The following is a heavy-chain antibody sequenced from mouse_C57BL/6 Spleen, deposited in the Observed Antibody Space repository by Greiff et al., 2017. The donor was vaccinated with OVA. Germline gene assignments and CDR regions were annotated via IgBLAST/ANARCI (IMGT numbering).Heavy chain of an antibody. J-gene: IGHJ3*01. D-gene: IGHD6-1*01. CDR3: ARDGAARAWFAY. Sequence: EVKLMESGGGLVKPGGSLKLSCAASGFTFSSYAMSWVRQTPEKRLEWVATISDGGSYTYYPDNVKGRFTISRDNAKNNLYLQMSHLKSEDTAMYYCARDGAARAWFAYWGQGTLVTVSA. V-gene: IGHV5-4*01. CDR1: GFTFSSYA. CDR2: ISDGGSYT.